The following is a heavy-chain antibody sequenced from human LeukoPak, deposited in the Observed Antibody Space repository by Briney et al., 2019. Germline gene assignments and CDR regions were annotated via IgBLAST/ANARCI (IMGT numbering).Heavy chain of an antibody. Sequence: SETLSLTCTVSGGSISSGNYYWSRIPQPAGKGLVWIGRIYTSGSTNYNPSLQSRVTISVDTSKNQFSLKLSSVTAADTAVYYCARGRGATVTTYFDYWGQGTLVTVSS. J-gene: IGHJ4*02. CDR1: GGSISSGNYY. D-gene: IGHD4-17*01. CDR2: IYTSGST. V-gene: IGHV4-61*02. CDR3: ARGRGATVTTYFDY.